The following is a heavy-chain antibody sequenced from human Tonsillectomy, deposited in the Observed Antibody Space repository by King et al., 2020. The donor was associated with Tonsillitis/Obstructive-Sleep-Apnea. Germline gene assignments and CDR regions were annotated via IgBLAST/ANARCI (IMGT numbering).Heavy chain of an antibody. CDR3: AALRYYYYYYGMEL. CDR1: GGSISSYY. V-gene: IGHV4-59*08. CDR2: IYYSGST. Sequence: QLQESGPGLVKPSETLSLTCTVSGGSISSYYWSWIRQPPGKGLEWIGYIYYSGSTNYNPSLKSRVTISVDTSKNQFSLKLSSVTAADTAVYYCAALRYYYYYYGMELCGQGTTVTVSS. J-gene: IGHJ6*02.